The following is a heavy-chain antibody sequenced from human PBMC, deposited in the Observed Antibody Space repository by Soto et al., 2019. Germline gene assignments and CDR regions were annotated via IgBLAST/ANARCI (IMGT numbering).Heavy chain of an antibody. CDR1: GFTFSSYW. CDR3: ARYPFLGWFDP. V-gene: IGHV3-7*01. CDR2: IKQDGSEK. J-gene: IGHJ5*02. D-gene: IGHD2-21*01. Sequence: HPGGSLRLSCAASGFTFSSYWMSWVRQAPGKGLEWVANIKQDGSEKYYVDPVKGRFTISRDNAKNSLYLQMDSLRAEDTAVYYCARYPFLGWFDPWGQGTLVTVSS.